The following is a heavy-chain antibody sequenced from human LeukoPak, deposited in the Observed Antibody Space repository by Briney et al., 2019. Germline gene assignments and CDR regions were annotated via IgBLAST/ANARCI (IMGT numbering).Heavy chain of an antibody. J-gene: IGHJ4*02. CDR3: ARGRYYFDY. CDR2: IYYSGST. Sequence: PSETLSLTCTVSGGSISSSSYYWGWIRQPPGKGLEWIGSIYYSGSTYYNPSLKRRVTISVDTSKNQFSLKLSSVTGADTAVYYCARGRYYFDYWGQGTLVTVSS. CDR1: GGSISSSSYY. V-gene: IGHV4-39*07.